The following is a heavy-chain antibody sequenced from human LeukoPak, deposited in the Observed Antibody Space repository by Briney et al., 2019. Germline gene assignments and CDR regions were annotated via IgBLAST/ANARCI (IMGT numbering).Heavy chain of an antibody. V-gene: IGHV4-34*01. Sequence: QPSETLSLTCAVYGGSFSGYYWSWIRQPPGKGLEWIGEINHSGSTNYNPSLKSRVTISVDTSKNQFSLKLSSVTAADTAVYYCARRHYYDSRGAFDYWGQGTLVTVSS. CDR2: INHSGST. D-gene: IGHD3-22*01. CDR3: ARRHYYDSRGAFDY. CDR1: GGSFSGYY. J-gene: IGHJ4*02.